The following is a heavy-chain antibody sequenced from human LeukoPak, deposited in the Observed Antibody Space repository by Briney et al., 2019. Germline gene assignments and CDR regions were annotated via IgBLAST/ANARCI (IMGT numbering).Heavy chain of an antibody. Sequence: PGGPLRLSCAASGFTFSSYWMSWVRQTPGKGLVWVSRIKGDGSSISHADSVKGRFTISRDNAKNTLDLQMNNLRVEGTAVYYCVRDGVGAPPFDYWGEGVLVTVSS. CDR3: VRDGVGAPPFDY. J-gene: IGHJ4*02. D-gene: IGHD1-26*01. CDR1: GFTFSSYW. V-gene: IGHV3-74*01. CDR2: IKGDGSSI.